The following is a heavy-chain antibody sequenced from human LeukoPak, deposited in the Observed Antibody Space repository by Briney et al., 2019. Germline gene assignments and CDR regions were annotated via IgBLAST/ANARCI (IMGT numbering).Heavy chain of an antibody. CDR3: ARDYDYVWGSYRTKFDY. Sequence: GRSLRLSCAASGFTFSSYAMHWVRQAPGKGLEWVAVISYDGNIKYYTDSVKGRFTISRDNSKNTLYLQMNSLRAEDTAVYYCARDYDYVWGSYRTKFDYWGQGTLVTVSS. D-gene: IGHD3-16*02. J-gene: IGHJ4*02. CDR1: GFTFSSYA. CDR2: ISYDGNIK. V-gene: IGHV3-30*04.